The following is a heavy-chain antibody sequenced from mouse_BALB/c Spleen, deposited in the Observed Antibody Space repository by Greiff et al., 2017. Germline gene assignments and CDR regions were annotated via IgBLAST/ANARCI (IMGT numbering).Heavy chain of an antibody. CDR1: GYSITSGYY. CDR2: ISYDGSN. D-gene: IGHD2-1*01. CDR3: ARFYYGNYGYFDY. J-gene: IGHJ2*01. V-gene: IGHV3-6*02. Sequence: DVQLQESGPGLVKPSQSLSLTCSVTGYSITSGYYWNWIRQFPGNKLEWMGYISYDGSNNYNPSLKNRISITRDTSKNQFFLKLNSVTTEDTATYYCARFYYGNYGYFDYWGQGTTLTVSS.